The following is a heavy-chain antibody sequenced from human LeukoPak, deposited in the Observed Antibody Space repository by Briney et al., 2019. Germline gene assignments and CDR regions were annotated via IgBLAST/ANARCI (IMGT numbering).Heavy chain of an antibody. Sequence: GASVKVSCKASGYTFPSYSISWVRQAPGQGLEWMAWIGSNNGNTIYAQKFQGRVTLTTDTSTSTAYMELRSLRSDDTAVYYCARGGGGGFSLDYWGLGTLVTVSS. CDR1: GYTFPSYS. CDR3: ARGGGGGFSLDY. J-gene: IGHJ4*02. D-gene: IGHD1-26*01. CDR2: IGSNNGNT. V-gene: IGHV1-18*01.